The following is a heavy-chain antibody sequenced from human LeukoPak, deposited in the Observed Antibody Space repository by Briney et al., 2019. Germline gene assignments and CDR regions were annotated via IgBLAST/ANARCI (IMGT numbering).Heavy chain of an antibody. V-gene: IGHV4-59*12. CDR1: GGSISSYY. D-gene: IGHD4-17*01. CDR2: IYNGGST. J-gene: IGHJ4*02. CDR3: ARGFRGDNFDY. Sequence: SETLSLTCTVSGGSISSYYWTWIRQPPGKGLEWIGYIYNGGSTTYSPSLNSRVTISLNTSRNQFSLKLTSVTAADTALYYCARGFRGDNFDYWGQGTLVTVSS.